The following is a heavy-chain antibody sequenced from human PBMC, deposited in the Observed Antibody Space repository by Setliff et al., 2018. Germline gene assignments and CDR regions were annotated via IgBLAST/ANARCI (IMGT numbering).Heavy chain of an antibody. J-gene: IGHJ6*03. D-gene: IGHD6-19*01. CDR1: GGSISSGDYY. CDR3: TSNLRLVRSWVWYYYYYMDV. V-gene: IGHV4-30-4*08. Sequence: TLSLTCTVSGGSISSGDYYWSWIRQPPGKGLEWIGYIYYSGSTYYNPSLKSRVTISVDTSKNQFSLKLSSVTAADTAVYYCTSNLRLVRSWVWYYYYYMDVWGKGTTVTVSS. CDR2: IYYSGST.